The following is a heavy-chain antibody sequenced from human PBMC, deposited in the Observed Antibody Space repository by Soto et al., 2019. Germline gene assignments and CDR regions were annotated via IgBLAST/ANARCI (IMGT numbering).Heavy chain of an antibody. J-gene: IGHJ4*02. CDR2: ISSSSFTI. CDR1: GFRFSDYS. CDR3: ARDYHDFWSGHFDY. D-gene: IGHD3-3*01. Sequence: PGGSLRLSCAASGFRFSDYSMNWVRQAPGRGLEWVSYISSSSFTIHYADSVEGRFAISRDNAKNSLYLQMNSLRAEDTAVYYCARDYHDFWSGHFDYWGQGALVTVSS. V-gene: IGHV3-48*01.